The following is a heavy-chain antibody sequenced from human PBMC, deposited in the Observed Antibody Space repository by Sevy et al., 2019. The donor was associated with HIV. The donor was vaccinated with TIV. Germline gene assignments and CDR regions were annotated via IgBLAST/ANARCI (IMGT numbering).Heavy chain of an antibody. CDR3: ARGDPRGYYIQ. CDR1: GGSISSYY. V-gene: IGHV4-59*01. CDR2: IYYSGST. J-gene: IGHJ4*02. D-gene: IGHD3-22*01. Sequence: SETLSLTCTVSGGSISSYYWSWIRQPPGKGLEWIGYIYYSGSTNYNPSLKGRVTISVDRSKNQFSLKLSSVTAADMAVYYCARGDPRGYYIQWGQGTLVTVSS.